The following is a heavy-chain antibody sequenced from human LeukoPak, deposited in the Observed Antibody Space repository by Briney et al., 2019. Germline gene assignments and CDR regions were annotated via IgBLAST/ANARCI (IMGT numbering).Heavy chain of an antibody. Sequence: VASVKVSCKASGYTFTDYTMHWLRQAPGQRLDWMGWINGGSGNTKYSSEFQGRVTITRDTSASTAYMELSSLRSEDTAVYYCANPRYDSSGYYYVDWGQGTLVTVSS. CDR3: ANPRYDSSGYYYVD. CDR1: GYTFTDYT. J-gene: IGHJ4*02. D-gene: IGHD3-22*01. CDR2: INGGSGNT. V-gene: IGHV1-3*01.